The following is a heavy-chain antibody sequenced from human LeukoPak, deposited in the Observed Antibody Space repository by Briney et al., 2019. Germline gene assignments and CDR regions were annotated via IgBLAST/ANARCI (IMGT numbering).Heavy chain of an antibody. J-gene: IGHJ5*02. V-gene: IGHV1-2*02. CDR2: INPNSGDT. CDR1: GYTFTGYY. CDR3: ARDVRGYSSSSNWFDP. Sequence: GASVKVSCKASGYTFTGYYMHWVRQAPGQGLEWMGWINPNSGDTNYAQKFQGRVTMTRDTSISTAYMELSRLRSDDTAVYYCARDVRGYSSSSNWFDPWGQGTLVTVSS. D-gene: IGHD6-6*01.